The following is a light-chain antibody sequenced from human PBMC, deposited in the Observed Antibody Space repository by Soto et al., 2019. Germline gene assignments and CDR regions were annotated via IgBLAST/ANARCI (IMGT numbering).Light chain of an antibody. Sequence: QSVLTQPASVSGSPGQSITISCTGTRSDVGAYNFVSWYQHHPGKTTQLIIYDVKNRPSGVSDHFSGSKSGNTASLTISGFQAEDEADYYCSSYTTTATRLFGGGTKVTVL. J-gene: IGLJ2*01. CDR2: DVK. V-gene: IGLV2-14*03. CDR1: RSDVGAYNF. CDR3: SSYTTTATRL.